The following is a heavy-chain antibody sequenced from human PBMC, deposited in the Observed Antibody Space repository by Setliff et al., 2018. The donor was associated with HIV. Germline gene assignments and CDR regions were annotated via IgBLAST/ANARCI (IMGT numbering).Heavy chain of an antibody. D-gene: IGHD4-4*01. CDR1: GFTFSSYG. J-gene: IGHJ5*02. Sequence: GGSLRLSCAASGFTFSSYGMHWVRQAPGKGLEWVAVIWYDGSNKYYADSVKGRFTISIDNSKNTVYLQMNSLRAEDTAVYYCAKDPTIYNDYRNQGWWFDPWGQGTLVTISS. CDR2: IWYDGSNK. CDR3: AKDPTIYNDYRNQGWWFDP. V-gene: IGHV3-33*06.